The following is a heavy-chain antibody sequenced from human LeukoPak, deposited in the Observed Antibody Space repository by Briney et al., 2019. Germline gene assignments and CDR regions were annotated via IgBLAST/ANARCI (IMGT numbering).Heavy chain of an antibody. J-gene: IGHJ4*02. CDR1: GGSISSYY. D-gene: IGHD4-17*01. Sequence: SETLSLTCTVSGGSISSYYWSWIRQPPRKGLEWIGYIYYSGSTNYNPSLKSRVTISVDTSKNQFSLKLSSVTAADTAVYYCARIDYGDYRIDYWGQGTLVTVSS. CDR3: ARIDYGDYRIDY. V-gene: IGHV4-59*01. CDR2: IYYSGST.